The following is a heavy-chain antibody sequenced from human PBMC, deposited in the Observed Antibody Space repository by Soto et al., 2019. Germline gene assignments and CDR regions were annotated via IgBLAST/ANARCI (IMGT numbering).Heavy chain of an antibody. J-gene: IGHJ6*02. V-gene: IGHV3-53*01. D-gene: IGHD2-8*01. CDR3: ASNGHLAYYYGMDV. CDR1: GFTVSSNY. CDR2: IYSGGST. Sequence: PGGSLRLSCAASGFTVSSNYMSWVRQAPGKGLEWVSVIYSGGSTYYADSVKGRFTISRDNSKNTLYLQMNSLRAEDTAVYYCASNGHLAYYYGMDVWGQGTTVTVSS.